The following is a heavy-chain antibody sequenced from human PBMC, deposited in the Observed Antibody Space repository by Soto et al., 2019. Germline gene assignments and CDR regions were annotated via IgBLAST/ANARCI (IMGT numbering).Heavy chain of an antibody. CDR3: ARIFYGSGNYYRGVFDY. V-gene: IGHV4-59*01. J-gene: IGHJ4*02. Sequence: SETLSLTCTVSGDSISSYYWSWIRQPPGKGLEWIGYIYSSGATNYNPSLKSRVTISIDTSKNQFSLKLSSVTAADTAVYYCARIFYGSGNYYRGVFDYWGQGTLVTVSS. D-gene: IGHD3-10*01. CDR1: GDSISSYY. CDR2: IYSSGAT.